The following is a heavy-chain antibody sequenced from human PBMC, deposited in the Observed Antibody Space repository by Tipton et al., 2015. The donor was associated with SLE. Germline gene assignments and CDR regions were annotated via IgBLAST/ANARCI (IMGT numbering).Heavy chain of an antibody. CDR3: ARTSAFRNWFDP. V-gene: IGHV4-34*01. J-gene: IGHJ5*02. CDR1: GGSFSGYY. CDR2: INHSGST. Sequence: TLSLTCAVYGGSFSGYYWSWIRQPPGKGLEWIGEINHSGSTNYNPSLKSRVTISVDTSKNQFSLKLSSVTAADTAVYYCARTSAFRNWFDPWGQGTLVTVSS. D-gene: IGHD2/OR15-2a*01.